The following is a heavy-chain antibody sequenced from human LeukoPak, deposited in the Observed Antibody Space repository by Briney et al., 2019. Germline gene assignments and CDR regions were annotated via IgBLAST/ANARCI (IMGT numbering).Heavy chain of an antibody. CDR3: ARHDYESWFDP. CDR1: GGSISSSSYY. V-gene: IGHV4-39*01. Sequence: TSETLSLTCTVSGGSISSSSYYWGWIRQPPGKGLEWIGSIYYSGSTYYNPSLKSRVTISVDTSKNQFSLKLSSVTAADTAVYYCARHDYESWFDPWGQGTLVTVSS. D-gene: IGHD4-17*01. CDR2: IYYSGST. J-gene: IGHJ5*02.